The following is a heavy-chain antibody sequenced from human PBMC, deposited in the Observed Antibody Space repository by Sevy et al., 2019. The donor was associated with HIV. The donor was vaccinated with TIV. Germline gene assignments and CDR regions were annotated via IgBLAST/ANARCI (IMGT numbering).Heavy chain of an antibody. V-gene: IGHV3-30*18. J-gene: IGHJ4*01. Sequence: GGSLRLSCAASGLTFSSSGMHWVRQAPGKGLEWVALISDDGNNMKYVDSVKGRFTISRDNSKNTLYLQMNSLRAEDTAIYYCAKLHSRMIPGNGALDYWGRGTLVTVSS. CDR2: ISDDGNNM. CDR3: AKLHSRMIPGNGALDY. CDR1: GLTFSSSG. D-gene: IGHD3-16*01.